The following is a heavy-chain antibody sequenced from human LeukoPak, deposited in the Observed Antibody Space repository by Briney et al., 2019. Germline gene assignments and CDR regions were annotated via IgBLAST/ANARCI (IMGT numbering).Heavy chain of an antibody. Sequence: SETXXLTCAVSGGSISSXSYYWGXIRQPPGKGLEWIGSIYYSGTTYYNPSLNSRVIISVGTSKNQFSLKLSSVIAADTAVYYCARQTEIFGVAPYFQYWGQGTPVTVSS. CDR2: IYYSGTT. CDR1: GGSISSXSYY. V-gene: IGHV4-39*01. CDR3: ARQTEIFGVAPYFQY. J-gene: IGHJ1*01. D-gene: IGHD3-3*01.